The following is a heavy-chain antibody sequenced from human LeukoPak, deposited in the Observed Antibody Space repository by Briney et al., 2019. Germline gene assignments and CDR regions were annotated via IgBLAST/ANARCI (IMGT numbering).Heavy chain of an antibody. J-gene: IGHJ6*03. CDR2: IRYDGSNK. D-gene: IGHD2-21*01. V-gene: IGHV3-30*02. CDR3: AKDPILHPYYYYYMDV. Sequence: GGSLRLSCAASGFTFSSYGMHWVRQAPGKGLEWVAFIRYDGSNKYYADSVRGRFTISRDNSKNTLYLQMNSLRAEDTAVYYCAKDPILHPYYYYYMDVWGKGTTVTVSS. CDR1: GFTFSSYG.